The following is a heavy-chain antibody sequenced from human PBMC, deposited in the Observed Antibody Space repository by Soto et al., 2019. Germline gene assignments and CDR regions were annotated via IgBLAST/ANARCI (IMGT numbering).Heavy chain of an antibody. Sequence: QVQLVQSGAEVKQPGSSVKVSCKASRGALSSYAITWVRQAPGQGLDWMGRVIPIYGTPNYAQKFQGRLSLTVDASKNTAYLELSGLKTNDTAVYFCASAGSLEINRGAFDNWGKGTMVTDSS. CDR1: RGALSSYA. CDR2: VIPIYGTP. J-gene: IGHJ3*02. CDR3: ASAGSLEINRGAFDN. V-gene: IGHV1-69*18.